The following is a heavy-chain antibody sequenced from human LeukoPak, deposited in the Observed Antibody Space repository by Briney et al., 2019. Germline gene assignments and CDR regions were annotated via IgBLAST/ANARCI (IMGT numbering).Heavy chain of an antibody. CDR1: GFTLSSYE. CDR2: IDYSGGSS. CDR3: ARNNGWYGIS. D-gene: IGHD6-19*01. J-gene: IGHJ4*02. V-gene: IGHV3-23*01. Sequence: GGSLRLSCTVSGFTLSSYEMSWIRQAPGKGLEWVSGIDYSGGSSYYADSVKGRFTISRDDSKNTLYLQLNSLRVEDTAEYYCARNNGWYGISWGQGTLVTVSS.